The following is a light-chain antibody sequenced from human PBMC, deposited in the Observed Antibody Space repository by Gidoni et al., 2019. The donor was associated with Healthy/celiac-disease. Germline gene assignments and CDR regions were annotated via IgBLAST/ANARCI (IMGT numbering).Light chain of an antibody. Sequence: SSELTQDPAVSVALGQTVRITCQGDSLRSYYASWYQQKPGQAPVLVIYGKNNRPSGIPDRFSGSSSGNTASLTITGAQAEDEADYYCNSRDSSGNHLDVVFGGG. CDR1: SLRSYY. J-gene: IGLJ2*01. CDR3: NSRDSSGNHLDVV. V-gene: IGLV3-19*01. CDR2: GKN.